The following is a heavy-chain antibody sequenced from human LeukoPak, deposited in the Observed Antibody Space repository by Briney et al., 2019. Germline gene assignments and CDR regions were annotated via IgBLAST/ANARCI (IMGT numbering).Heavy chain of an antibody. J-gene: IGHJ4*02. V-gene: IGHV4-39*01. CDR1: GGAIAGSSYH. Sequence: PSETLSLTCSVSGGAIAGSSYHWAWIRQSPGKALELLGSAYFSGSTSYNPSLKNRVTISLDRLKNQFSLRLSSVTAADTAMFYCARHQGLAWSGYYMGYWGQGILVTVSS. CDR2: AYFSGST. D-gene: IGHD3-3*01. CDR3: ARHQGLAWSGYYMGY.